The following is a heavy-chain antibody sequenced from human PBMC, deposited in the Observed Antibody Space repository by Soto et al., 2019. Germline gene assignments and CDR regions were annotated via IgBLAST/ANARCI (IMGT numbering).Heavy chain of an antibody. CDR1: GGSISSYY. Sequence: SETLSLTCTVSGGSISSYYWIWIRQPPGKGLEWIGYIYYSGSTNYNPSLKSRVTISVDTSKNQFSLKLSSVTAADTAVYYCARAGRVATLDRYYYYMEVWGKGTTVTVSS. CDR2: IYYSGST. V-gene: IGHV4-59*01. CDR3: ARAGRVATLDRYYYYMEV. J-gene: IGHJ6*03. D-gene: IGHD5-12*01.